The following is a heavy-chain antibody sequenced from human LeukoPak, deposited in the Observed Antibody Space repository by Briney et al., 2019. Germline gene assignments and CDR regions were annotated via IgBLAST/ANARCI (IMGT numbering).Heavy chain of an antibody. J-gene: IGHJ6*02. CDR3: ASSCSRTDCHQSNYGMDV. V-gene: IGHV3-21*01. D-gene: IGHD2-2*01. Sequence: GGSLRLSCAASGLTFTSYIMHWVRQAPGKGLEWVSSISGSGAYIYYADSVKGRFTISRDNAKNSLSLQMNSLRAEDTAVYYCASSCSRTDCHQSNYGMDVWGQGTTVTVSS. CDR2: ISGSGAYI. CDR1: GLTFTSYI.